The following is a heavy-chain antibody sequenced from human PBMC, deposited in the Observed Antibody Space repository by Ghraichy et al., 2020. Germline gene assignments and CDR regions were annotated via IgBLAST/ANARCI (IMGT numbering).Heavy chain of an antibody. J-gene: IGHJ2*01. D-gene: IGHD1-1*01. CDR3: ARVAPADTTYWYFDL. V-gene: IGHV3-53*01. CDR2: ISSGGST. CDR1: GFTVSSNY. Sequence: ETLSLTCAASGFTVSSNYMSWVRQAPGKGLEWVSVISSGGSTYYADSVKGRFTISRDNSKNTLYLQMNSLRAEDTAVYYCARVAPADTTYWYFDLCGRGTLVTVSS.